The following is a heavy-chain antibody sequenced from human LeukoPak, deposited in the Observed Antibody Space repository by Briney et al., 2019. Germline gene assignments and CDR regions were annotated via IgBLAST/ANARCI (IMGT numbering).Heavy chain of an antibody. CDR2: IKQDGSEK. V-gene: IGHV3-7*01. CDR3: AKDSAWAVNDAFDI. CDR1: GFTFSSYW. J-gene: IGHJ3*02. Sequence: GGSLRLSCAASGFTFSSYWMSWVRQAPGKGLEWVANIKQDGSEKYYVDSVKGRFTISRDNAKNSLYLQMNSLRAEDTAVYYCAKDSAWAVNDAFDIWGQGTMVTVSS. D-gene: IGHD1-26*01.